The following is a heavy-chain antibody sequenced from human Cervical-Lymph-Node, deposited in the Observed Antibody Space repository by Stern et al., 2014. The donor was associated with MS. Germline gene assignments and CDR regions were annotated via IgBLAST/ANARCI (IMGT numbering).Heavy chain of an antibody. Sequence: EMQLVESGGGLVKPGGSLRLSCVGSGFTFSTFSLIWVRQAPGKGLEWVSTLSSRSPFVYYADSVKGRFTISRDNAKNSVYLQMNSLRAEDTAVYYCARDRTAFDAFDLWGQGTVVTVSS. CDR1: GFTFSTFS. CDR3: ARDRTAFDAFDL. CDR2: LSSRSPFV. D-gene: IGHD5-18*01. J-gene: IGHJ3*01. V-gene: IGHV3-21*01.